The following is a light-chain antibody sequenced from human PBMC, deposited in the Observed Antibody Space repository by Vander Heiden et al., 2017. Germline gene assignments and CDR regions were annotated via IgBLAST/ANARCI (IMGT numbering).Light chain of an antibody. Sequence: QSDLTPPPSASGSPRPSVTISCTATSSDAGAYNYVSWYQQHPGKAPRLMIYEVSKRPSGVPDRFSGPKSGNTASLTVSGLQAEDEADYYCSSYAGSNNLVFGGGTKLTVL. J-gene: IGLJ2*01. CDR1: SSDAGAYNY. CDR2: EVS. CDR3: SSYAGSNNLV. V-gene: IGLV2-8*01.